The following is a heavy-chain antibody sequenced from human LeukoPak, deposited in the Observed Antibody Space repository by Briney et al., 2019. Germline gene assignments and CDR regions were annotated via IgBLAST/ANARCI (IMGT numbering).Heavy chain of an antibody. CDR2: IYYSGST. CDR1: GGSISSDY. D-gene: IGHD3-16*01. Sequence: SETLSLTCTVSGGSISSDYWSWIRQPPGEGLEWIGYIYYSGSTNYNPPLKSRVTISVDTSKNQFSLKLRSVSVADTAVYYCARDGGGTFDYWGQGTLVTVSS. V-gene: IGHV4-59*01. CDR3: ARDGGGTFDY. J-gene: IGHJ4*02.